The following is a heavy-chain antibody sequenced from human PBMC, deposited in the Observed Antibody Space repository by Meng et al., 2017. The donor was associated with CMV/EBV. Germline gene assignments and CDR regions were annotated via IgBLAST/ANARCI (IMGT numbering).Heavy chain of an antibody. CDR2: TSSSGSTI. CDR3: AREIFYDILTGYFPADAFDI. V-gene: IGHV3-11*04. J-gene: IGHJ3*02. Sequence: GESLKISCAASGFTFSDYYMSWIRQAPGKGLEWVSYTSSSGSTIYYADSVKGRFTISRDNAKNSLYLQMNSRRAEDTAVYYCAREIFYDILTGYFPADAFDIWGQGTMVTVSS. CDR1: GFTFSDYY. D-gene: IGHD3-9*01.